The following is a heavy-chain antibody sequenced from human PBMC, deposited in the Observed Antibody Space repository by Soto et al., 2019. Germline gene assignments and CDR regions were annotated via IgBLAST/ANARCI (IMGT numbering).Heavy chain of an antibody. V-gene: IGHV4-39*01. J-gene: IGHJ5*02. Sequence: WETLSLTCSVSGRSISEINSYWGWIRQTPGEGLEWIGTIHHTGSTYYNPSLKSRVIISLDTSKNQFSLKLSSVTAADTALYYCARPEGGYGSGYSWFDPWGQGTRVTVSS. CDR1: GRSISEINSY. CDR2: IHHTGST. CDR3: ARPEGGYGSGYSWFDP. D-gene: IGHD5-12*01.